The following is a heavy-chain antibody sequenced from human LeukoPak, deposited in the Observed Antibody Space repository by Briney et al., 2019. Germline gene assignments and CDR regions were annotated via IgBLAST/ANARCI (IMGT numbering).Heavy chain of an antibody. Sequence: PGRSLRLSCAASGSTFGSYGKHWVRQAPGKGLEWVAVISYDGSNKYYADSVKGRFTISRDNSKNTLYLQMNSLRAEDTAVYYCAKLFSGSYSTDFDYWGQGTLVTVSS. CDR2: ISYDGSNK. CDR1: GSTFGSYG. D-gene: IGHD3-10*01. V-gene: IGHV3-30*18. CDR3: AKLFSGSYSTDFDY. J-gene: IGHJ4*02.